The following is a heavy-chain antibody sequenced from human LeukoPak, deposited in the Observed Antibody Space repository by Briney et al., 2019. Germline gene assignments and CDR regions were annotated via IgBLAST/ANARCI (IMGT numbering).Heavy chain of an antibody. Sequence: SAKVSCKASGGTFSSYAISWVRQAPGQGLEWMGGIIPIFGTANYAQKFQGRVTITADESTTTAYMELSSLRSEDTAVYYCARERPGVGAPYYPFDYWGQGTLVTVSS. J-gene: IGHJ4*02. V-gene: IGHV1-69*13. CDR3: ARERPGVGAPYYPFDY. CDR1: GGTFSSYA. D-gene: IGHD1-26*01. CDR2: IIPIFGTA.